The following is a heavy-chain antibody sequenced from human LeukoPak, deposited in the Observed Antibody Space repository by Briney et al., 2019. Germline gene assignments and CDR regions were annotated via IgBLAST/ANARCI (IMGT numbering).Heavy chain of an antibody. CDR1: GFTFSSYW. Sequence: GGSLRLSCVASGFTFSSYWMHWVRQAPGKGLVWVSRINTDGSTTSYADSVKGRFTISRDNAKNTLYLQMNSLRADDTAVYYCARGEMVQVYWGQGALVTVSS. D-gene: IGHD5-24*01. CDR2: INTDGSTT. J-gene: IGHJ4*02. V-gene: IGHV3-74*01. CDR3: ARGEMVQVY.